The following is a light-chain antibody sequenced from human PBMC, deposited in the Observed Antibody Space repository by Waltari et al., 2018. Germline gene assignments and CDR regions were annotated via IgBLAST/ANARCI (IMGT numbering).Light chain of an antibody. CDR3: QSYDAANHVI. V-gene: IGLV6-57*02. Sequence: FMLTQPLSVSESPGKTITISCDVDSGDFVPNSVTWFQHRPGSAPSVVIDAGNQRAPRVPHRCSASIDASSKAASLTISGLKTEDEADYYCQSYDAANHVIFGGGTKLTVL. J-gene: IGLJ2*01. CDR1: SGDFVPNS. CDR2: AGN.